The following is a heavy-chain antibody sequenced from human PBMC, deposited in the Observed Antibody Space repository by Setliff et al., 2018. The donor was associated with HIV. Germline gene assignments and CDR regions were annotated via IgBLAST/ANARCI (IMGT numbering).Heavy chain of an antibody. Sequence: PGGSLRLSCAVSGFTFEDYGMSWVRQAPGKGLEWVSYINSYGSSTYYADSVKGRFTISRDNAKNSLYLQMNSLRAEDTAVYYCARKGDWGQGTLVTVSS. J-gene: IGHJ4*02. CDR1: GFTFEDYG. CDR2: INSYGSST. V-gene: IGHV3-48*03. CDR3: ARKGD.